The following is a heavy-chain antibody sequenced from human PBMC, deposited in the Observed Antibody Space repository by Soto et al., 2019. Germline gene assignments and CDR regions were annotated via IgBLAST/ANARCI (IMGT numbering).Heavy chain of an antibody. CDR3: ARAVDRAISDIWFDP. D-gene: IGHD5-18*01. CDR2: IFSSDEK. CDR1: GFSLSNAGMG. Sequence: SGPTLVNPXETLTLTCTVSGFSLSNAGMGVSWIRQPPGKALEWLAHIFSSDEKSYRTSLETRLTVSKDTSKSQVVLTMTNMDPLDTATYYCARAVDRAISDIWFDPWGQGTQVTVSS. J-gene: IGHJ5*02. V-gene: IGHV2-26*01.